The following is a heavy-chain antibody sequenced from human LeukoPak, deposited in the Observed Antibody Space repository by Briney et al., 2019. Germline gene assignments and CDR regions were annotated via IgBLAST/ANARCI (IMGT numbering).Heavy chain of an antibody. J-gene: IGHJ3*02. D-gene: IGHD3-22*01. CDR1: GYSISSSNW. V-gene: IGHV4-28*05. CDR3: ARYASSGSSDAFDI. Sequence: SETRSLTCAVSGYSISSSNWWGWIRQPPGKGLEWIGYIYYSGSIYYNPSLKSRVTMSVDTSKNQFSLKLSSVTAVDTAVYYCARYASSGSSDAFDIWGQGTMVTVSS. CDR2: IYYSGSI.